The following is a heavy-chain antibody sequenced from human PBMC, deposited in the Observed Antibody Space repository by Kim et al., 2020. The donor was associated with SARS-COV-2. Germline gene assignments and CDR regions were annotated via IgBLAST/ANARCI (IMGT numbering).Heavy chain of an antibody. D-gene: IGHD3-16*02. CDR2: IWYDGSNK. V-gene: IGHV3-33*01. J-gene: IGHJ6*02. Sequence: GGSLRLSCAASGFTFSSYGMHWVRQAPGKGLEWVAVIWYDGSNKYYADSVKGRFTISRDNSKNPLYLQMNSMRAEDTAVYYCARDDYDYVWGIYRLNYYYYYGMDVWGQGTTVTVSS. CDR1: GFTFSSYG. CDR3: ARDDYDYVWGIYRLNYYYYYGMDV.